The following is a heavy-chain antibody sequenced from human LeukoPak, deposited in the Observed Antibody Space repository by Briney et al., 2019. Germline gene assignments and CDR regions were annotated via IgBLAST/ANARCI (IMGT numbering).Heavy chain of an antibody. Sequence: SETLSLTCAVYGGSFSGYYWSWIRQPPGKRLEWIGEINHSGSTNYNPSLKSRVTISVDTSKNQFSLKLSSVTAADTAVYYCARGGKKYYYAVFGFQHWGQGTLVTVSS. D-gene: IGHD3-10*01. CDR2: INHSGST. V-gene: IGHV4-34*01. CDR1: GGSFSGYY. CDR3: ARGGKKYYYAVFGFQH. J-gene: IGHJ1*01.